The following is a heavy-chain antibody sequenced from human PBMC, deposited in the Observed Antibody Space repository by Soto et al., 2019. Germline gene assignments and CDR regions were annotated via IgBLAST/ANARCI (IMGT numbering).Heavy chain of an antibody. D-gene: IGHD6-6*01. CDR1: GYTFTTYG. CDR3: AGADPATYMQLPFDL. V-gene: IGHV1-18*04. CDR2: ISIYSGNT. J-gene: IGHJ4*02. Sequence: ASVKVSCKASGYTFTTYGISWVRQAPGQGLEWMGWISIYSGNTGYAHNLQGRVTITRDTSTSTAYMELRSLRSDDTAVYSSAGADPATYMQLPFDLWGQGTLVTVSS.